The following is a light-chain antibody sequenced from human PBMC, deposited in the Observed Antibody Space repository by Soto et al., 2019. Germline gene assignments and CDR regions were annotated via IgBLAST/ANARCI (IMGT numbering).Light chain of an antibody. V-gene: IGLV2-14*03. J-gene: IGLJ2*01. CDR2: DVT. CDR1: TRDVGGYNY. Sequence: QSALTQPASVSGSPGQLITISCTGTTRDVGGYNYVSWYQQHPGKTPKLMIYDVTNRPSGVSNRFSGSKSGNTASLTISGLQAEDEADYYCSSYTSSSTPVVFGGGTQLTVL. CDR3: SSYTSSSTPVV.